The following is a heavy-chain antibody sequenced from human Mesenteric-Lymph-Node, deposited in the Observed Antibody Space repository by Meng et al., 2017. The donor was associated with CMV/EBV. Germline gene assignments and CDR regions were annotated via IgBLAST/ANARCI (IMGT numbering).Heavy chain of an antibody. J-gene: IGHJ3*02. D-gene: IGHD3-10*02. V-gene: IGHV4-28*05. Sequence: SETLSLTCTVSDYSISSNNWWGWIRQPPGKGLEWIGYIYYSGNIFYNPSLKSRLTMSVDTSKNQFSLKLTSVTAVDTAVYFCARYMIGEFSAFDIWGQGTMVTVSS. CDR2: IYYSGNI. CDR3: ARYMIGEFSAFDI. CDR1: DYSISSNNW.